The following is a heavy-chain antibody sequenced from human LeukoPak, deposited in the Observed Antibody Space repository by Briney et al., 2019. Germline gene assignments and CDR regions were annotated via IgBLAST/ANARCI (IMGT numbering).Heavy chain of an antibody. CDR2: ISWNSGSI. CDR3: AKESDGSAFDY. J-gene: IGHJ4*02. V-gene: IGHV3-9*03. Sequence: GRSLRLSCAASGFTFDDYAMHWVRQAPGKGLEWVSGISWNSGSIGYADSVKGRFTISRDNAKNSLYLQMNSLRAEDMALYCCAKESDGSAFDYWGQGTLVTVSS. CDR1: GFTFDDYA. D-gene: IGHD5-24*01.